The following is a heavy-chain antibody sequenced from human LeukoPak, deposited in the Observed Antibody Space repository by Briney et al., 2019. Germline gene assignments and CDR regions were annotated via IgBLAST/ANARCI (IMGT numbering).Heavy chain of an antibody. CDR2: IYYSGST. D-gene: IGHD6-13*01. Sequence: SETLSLTCTVSGGSISSSSYYWGWIRQPPGKGLEWIGSIYYSGSTYYNPSLKSRVTISVDTSKNQFSLKLSSVTAADTAVYYCARQGAAAGDFGYWGQGTLVTVSS. CDR1: GGSISSSSYY. CDR3: ARQGAAAGDFGY. V-gene: IGHV4-39*01. J-gene: IGHJ4*02.